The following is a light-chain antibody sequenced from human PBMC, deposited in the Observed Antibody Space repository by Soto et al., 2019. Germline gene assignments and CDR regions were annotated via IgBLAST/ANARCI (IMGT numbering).Light chain of an antibody. J-gene: IGLJ3*02. CDR2: DDS. CDR3: QVWDTSSDPPKWV. V-gene: IGLV3-21*02. Sequence: SYELTQPPSVSVAPGQTARLTCGGNNIGSKSVHWYQQKPGQAPVLVVFDDSDRPSGIPERFSGSNSGNMATLTFTRVEAGDEADFYCQVWDTSSDPPKWVFGGGTKLTVL. CDR1: NIGSKS.